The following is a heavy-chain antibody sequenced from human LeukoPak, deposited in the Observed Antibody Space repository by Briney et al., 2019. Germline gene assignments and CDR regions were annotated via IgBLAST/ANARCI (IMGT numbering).Heavy chain of an antibody. CDR3: ARAPPRLDGYILYY. Sequence: SVKVSCKASGGTFTNLAINWVRQAPGQGLEWMGRIIPTTGLASYAQKFQGRVTITADKSTSIAYMELRSLRSEDTAVYYCARAPPRLDGYILYYWGQGTLVTVSS. D-gene: IGHD5-24*01. CDR2: IIPTTGLA. J-gene: IGHJ4*02. CDR1: GGTFTNLA. V-gene: IGHV1-69*04.